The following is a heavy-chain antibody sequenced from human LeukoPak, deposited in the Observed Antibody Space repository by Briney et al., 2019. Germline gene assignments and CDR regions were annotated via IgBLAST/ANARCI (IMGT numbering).Heavy chain of an antibody. V-gene: IGHV3-30*14. CDR1: GFTFSTYA. CDR3: TRVYLERLTAGYFDH. J-gene: IGHJ4*02. D-gene: IGHD2-8*01. CDR2: ISYDGRQK. Sequence: PGGSLRLSCAASGFTFSTYAMHWVRQAPGKGLEWVAVISYDGRQKYCADSVKGRFTISRDNSKNTLFLQMNSLRDEDTTVYYCTRVYLERLTAGYFDHWGQGTLVTVSP.